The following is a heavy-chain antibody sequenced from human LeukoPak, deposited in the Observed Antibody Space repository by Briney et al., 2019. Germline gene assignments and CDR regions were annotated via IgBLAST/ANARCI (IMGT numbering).Heavy chain of an antibody. Sequence: HPGGSLRLSCAASGFTFSSYSMNWVRQAPGKGLEWLSYISKSSSTIYYADSVKGRFTISRDSAKNSLYLQMNSLRAEDTAVYYCARDRDYSFDYWGQGTLVTVSS. CDR2: ISKSSSTI. J-gene: IGHJ4*02. CDR1: GFTFSSYS. CDR3: ARDRDYSFDY. D-gene: IGHD3-22*01. V-gene: IGHV3-48*01.